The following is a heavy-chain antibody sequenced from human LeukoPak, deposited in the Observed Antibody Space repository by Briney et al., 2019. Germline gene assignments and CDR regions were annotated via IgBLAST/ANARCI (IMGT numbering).Heavy chain of an antibody. CDR3: AKGIELQGSGWYNPTFDY. D-gene: IGHD6-19*01. Sequence: GGSLRLSCAASGFTFDDYAMHWVRQAPGKGLEWVSLISGDGGSTYYADSVKGRFTISRDNSKNSLYLQMNSLRTEDTALYYCAKGIELQGSGWYNPTFDYWGQGTLVTVSS. CDR1: GFTFDDYA. CDR2: ISGDGGST. V-gene: IGHV3-43*02. J-gene: IGHJ4*02.